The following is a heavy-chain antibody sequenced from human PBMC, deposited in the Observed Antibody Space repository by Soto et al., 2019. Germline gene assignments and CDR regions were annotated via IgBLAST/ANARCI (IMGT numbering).Heavy chain of an antibody. Sequence: TLSLTCTVSGGSISSGDYYWSWIRQPPGKGLEWIGYIYYSGSTYYNPSLKSRVTISVDTSKNQFSLKLSSVTAADTAVYYCARSYSSSWYFNYWGQGTLVTVSS. V-gene: IGHV4-30-4*01. CDR1: GGSISSGDYY. CDR3: ARSYSSSWYFNY. D-gene: IGHD6-13*01. CDR2: IYYSGST. J-gene: IGHJ4*02.